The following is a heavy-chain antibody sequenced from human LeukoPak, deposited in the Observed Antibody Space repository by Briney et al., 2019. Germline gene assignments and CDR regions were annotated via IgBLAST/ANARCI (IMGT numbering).Heavy chain of an antibody. Sequence: GGSLRLSCAASGFTVSSNYMSWVRQAPGKGLEWVSVIYSGGSTYYADSVKGRFTISRDNSQNTLYLQMNSLRAEDTAVYYCTADLGTTSLQDYYYYMDVWGDGTTVTVSS. CDR2: IYSGGST. J-gene: IGHJ6*03. V-gene: IGHV3-53*01. D-gene: IGHD1-7*01. CDR1: GFTVSSNY. CDR3: TADLGTTSLQDYYYYMDV.